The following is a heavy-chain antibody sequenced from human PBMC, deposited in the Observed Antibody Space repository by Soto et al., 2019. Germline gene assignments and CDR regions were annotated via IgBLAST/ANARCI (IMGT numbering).Heavy chain of an antibody. Sequence: PSETLSLTCTVSGDSITSNSYFWAWIRQPPGKGLEWIGSIYYSGTTYYNPSLKSRVTISVDRSKNQFSLKLSSVTAADTAVYYCAGYHRAYYYGSGSYYPNPSFVYWGQGTLVTVSS. D-gene: IGHD3-10*01. V-gene: IGHV4-39*01. J-gene: IGHJ4*02. CDR1: GDSITSNSYF. CDR2: IYYSGTT. CDR3: AGYHRAYYYGSGSYYPNPSFVY.